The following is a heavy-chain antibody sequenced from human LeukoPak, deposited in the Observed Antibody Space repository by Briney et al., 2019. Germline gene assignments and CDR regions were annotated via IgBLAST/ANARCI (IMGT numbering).Heavy chain of an antibody. D-gene: IGHD3-9*01. J-gene: IGHJ4*02. V-gene: IGHV3-30-3*01. CDR2: ISYDGSNK. CDR3: ARGLVNFDY. Sequence: GGSLRLSCAASGFTFSSYAMHWVRQAPGKGLEWVAVISYDGSNKYYADSVKGRFTISRDNSKNTLYLQMNSLRAEDTAVHYCARGLVNFDYWGQGTLVTVSS. CDR1: GFTFSSYA.